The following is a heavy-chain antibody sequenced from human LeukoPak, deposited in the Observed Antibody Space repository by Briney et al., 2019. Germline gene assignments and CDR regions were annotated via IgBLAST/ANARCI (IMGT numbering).Heavy chain of an antibody. Sequence: PSETLSLTCAVYGGSFSGYYCWIRQPPGKGLEWIGEINHRGFTNYSPSLKSRVTISVDMSKNQFSLKLTSVAAADTAVYYCASGPGTSMVRGVSPKYWGQGTLVTVSS. V-gene: IGHV4-34*01. CDR2: INHRGFT. CDR1: GGSFSGYY. CDR3: ASGPGTSMVRGVSPKY. D-gene: IGHD3-10*01. J-gene: IGHJ4*02.